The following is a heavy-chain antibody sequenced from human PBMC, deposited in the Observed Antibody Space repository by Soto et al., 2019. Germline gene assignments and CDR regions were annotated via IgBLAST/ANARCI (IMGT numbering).Heavy chain of an antibody. Sequence: QVQLVQSGAEVKKPGSSVKVSCKASGGTFSSYAISWVRQAPGQGLEWMGGIIPIFGTANYAQKFQGRVTITADESTSTAYMELSSLRSEDTAVYYCARTTAPAREDLLWFGELLTLDYWGQGTLVTVSS. D-gene: IGHD3-10*01. CDR2: IIPIFGTA. CDR3: ARTTAPAREDLLWFGELLTLDY. CDR1: GGTFSSYA. J-gene: IGHJ4*02. V-gene: IGHV1-69*01.